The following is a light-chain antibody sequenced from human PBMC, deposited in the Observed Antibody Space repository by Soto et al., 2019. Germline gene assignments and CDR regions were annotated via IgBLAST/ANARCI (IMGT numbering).Light chain of an antibody. J-gene: IGLJ1*01. V-gene: IGLV2-14*01. Sequence: QSGLTQPASVAGSPGQSITISCTRSGRDIGAYNYVSWYQQHPGKAPKLIIYEVENRPSGVSNRFSASKSAFTASLTISGLQAEDEADYYCSSYTTSYFYVFGPGTKVNVL. CDR2: EVE. CDR1: GRDIGAYNY. CDR3: SSYTTSYFYV.